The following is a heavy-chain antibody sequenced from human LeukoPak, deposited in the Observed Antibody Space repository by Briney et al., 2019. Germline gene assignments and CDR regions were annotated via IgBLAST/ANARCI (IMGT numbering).Heavy chain of an antibody. CDR3: AAEYCSGGSCYTGHSGHDY. V-gene: IGHV3-23*01. J-gene: IGHJ4*02. Sequence: GGSLRLCCAASGFTFSSYAMSWVRQAPGKGLEWVSAISGSGGSTYYADSVKGRFTISRDDSKNTLYLQMNSLRAEDTAVYYCAAEYCSGGSCYTGHSGHDYWGQGTLVTVSS. D-gene: IGHD2-15*01. CDR2: ISGSGGST. CDR1: GFTFSSYA.